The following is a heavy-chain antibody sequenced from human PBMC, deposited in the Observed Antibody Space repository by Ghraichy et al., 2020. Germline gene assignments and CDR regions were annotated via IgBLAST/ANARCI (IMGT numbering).Heavy chain of an antibody. Sequence: GGSLRLSCAASGFTFSSYWMNWVRQAPGKGLEWVANIKPDGSEKKYVDSVKGRFTISRDNVENSLHLQMNSLRVDDTAVYYCARLDYYGDVAVYWGQGTLVTVSS. D-gene: IGHD4-17*01. J-gene: IGHJ4*02. CDR2: IKPDGSEK. CDR1: GFTFSSYW. CDR3: ARLDYYGDVAVY. V-gene: IGHV3-7*01.